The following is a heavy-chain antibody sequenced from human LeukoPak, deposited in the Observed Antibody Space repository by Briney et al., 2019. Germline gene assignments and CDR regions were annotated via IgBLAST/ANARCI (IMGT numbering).Heavy chain of an antibody. CDR3: ARVVSYARNYYYMDV. V-gene: IGHV3-20*04. J-gene: IGHJ6*03. D-gene: IGHD1-26*01. Sequence: GGSLRLSCAASGFTFDDYGMSWVRQAPGKGLEGVSGINWNGGSTGYADSVKGRFTISRDNAKNSLYLQMNSLRAEDTALYYCARVVSYARNYYYMDVWGKGTTVTVSS. CDR2: INWNGGST. CDR1: GFTFDDYG.